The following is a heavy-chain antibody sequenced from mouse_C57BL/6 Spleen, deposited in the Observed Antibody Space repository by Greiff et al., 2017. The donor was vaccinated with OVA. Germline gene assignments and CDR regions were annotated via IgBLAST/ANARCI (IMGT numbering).Heavy chain of an antibody. CDR1: GYAFSSSW. J-gene: IGHJ3*01. V-gene: IGHV1-82*01. Sequence: VQLQQSGPELVKPGASVKISCKASGYAFSSSWMNWVKQRPGKGLEWIGRIYPGDGDTKYNGKFKGKATLTADKSSSTAYMQLSSLTSEDSAVYFCARDCNYAPWFAYWGQGTLVTVSA. CDR3: ARDCNYAPWFAY. CDR2: IYPGDGDT. D-gene: IGHD2-1*01.